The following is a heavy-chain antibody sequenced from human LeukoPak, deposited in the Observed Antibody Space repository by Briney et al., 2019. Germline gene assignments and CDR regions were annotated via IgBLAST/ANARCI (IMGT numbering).Heavy chain of an antibody. CDR2: INSDGSST. CDR1: GFTFSSYW. J-gene: IGHJ5*02. CDR3: ARDCSSTICYRAGFDP. Sequence: GGSLRLSCAASGFTFSSYWMHWVRQAPGKGLVWVSRINSDGSSTNYADSVKGRFTISRDNAKNTLYLQMNSLRAEDTAVYYCARDCSSTICYRAGFDPWGQGTLVTVSS. V-gene: IGHV3-74*01. D-gene: IGHD2-2*01.